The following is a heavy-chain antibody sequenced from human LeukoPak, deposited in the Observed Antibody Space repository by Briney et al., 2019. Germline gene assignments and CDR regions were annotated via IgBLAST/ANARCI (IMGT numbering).Heavy chain of an antibody. CDR1: GGSMSSYY. CDR3: ARSGGMFYFDF. Sequence: SETLSLTCSVSGGSMSSYYWNWIRLPPGKGLEWIGYIYYGGDTNYNPSLKSRVAISVDTSKNQFSLKLSSVTAADSAFYYCARSGGMFYFDFWGQGNLVTVSS. CDR2: IYYGGDT. J-gene: IGHJ4*02. D-gene: IGHD4-23*01. V-gene: IGHV4-59*01.